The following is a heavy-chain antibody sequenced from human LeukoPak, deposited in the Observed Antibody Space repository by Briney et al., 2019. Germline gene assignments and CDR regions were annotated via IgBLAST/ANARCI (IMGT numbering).Heavy chain of an antibody. CDR1: GFTVSSNY. D-gene: IGHD2-15*01. CDR3: ARDLIVKDARLMDV. J-gene: IGHJ6*03. CDR2: IYSGGST. Sequence: GGSLRLSCAASGFTVSSNYMSWVRQAPGKGLEWVSVIYSGGSTYYADSVKGRFTISRDNSKNTLYLQMNSLRAEDTAVYYCARDLIVKDARLMDVWGKGTTVTVSS. V-gene: IGHV3-53*01.